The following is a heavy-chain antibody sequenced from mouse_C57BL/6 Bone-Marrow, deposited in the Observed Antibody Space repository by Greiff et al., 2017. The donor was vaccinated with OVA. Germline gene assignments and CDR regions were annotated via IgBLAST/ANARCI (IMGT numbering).Heavy chain of an antibody. J-gene: IGHJ3*01. V-gene: IGHV1-15*01. CDR1: GYTFTDYE. CDR2: IDPETGGT. CDR3: TRRGGSQRGFAY. D-gene: IGHD6-1*01. Sequence: QVQLQQSGAELVRPGASVTLSCKASGYTFTDYEMHWVKQTPVHGLEWIGAIDPETGGTAYNQKFKGKAILTADKSSSTAYMELRSLTSEDSAVYYCTRRGGSQRGFAYWGRGTLVTVSA.